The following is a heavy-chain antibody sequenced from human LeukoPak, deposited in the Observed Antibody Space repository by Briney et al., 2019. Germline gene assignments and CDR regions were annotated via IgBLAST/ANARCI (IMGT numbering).Heavy chain of an antibody. Sequence: PGGSLRLSCAASGFTFSSYAMHWVRQAPGKGLEWVAVISYDGSNKYYADSVKGRYTFSRDNSKNTLYLQMNSLRAEDTAVYYCAGETSDWYFDLWGRGTLVTVSS. D-gene: IGHD1-26*01. J-gene: IGHJ2*01. CDR3: AGETSDWYFDL. CDR2: ISYDGSNK. CDR1: GFTFSSYA. V-gene: IGHV3-30-3*01.